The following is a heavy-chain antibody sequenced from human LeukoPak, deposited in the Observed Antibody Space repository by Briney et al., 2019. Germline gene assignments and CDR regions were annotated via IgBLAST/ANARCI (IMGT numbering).Heavy chain of an antibody. J-gene: IGHJ5*02. CDR2: INHSGST. CDR1: GGSISNYY. CDR3: ARGRRYSSSWYGGPNWFDP. D-gene: IGHD6-13*01. V-gene: IGHV4-34*01. Sequence: KPSETLSLTCTVSGGSISNYYWSWIRQPPGKGLEWIGEINHSGSTNYNPSLKSRVTISVDTSKNQFSLKLSSVTAADTAVYYCARGRRYSSSWYGGPNWFDPWGQGTLVTVSS.